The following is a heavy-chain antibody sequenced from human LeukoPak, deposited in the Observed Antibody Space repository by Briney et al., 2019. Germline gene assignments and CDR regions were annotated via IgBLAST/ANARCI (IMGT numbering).Heavy chain of an antibody. CDR2: ISGSGGST. Sequence: PGGSLRLSCAASGFTFSSYAMSWVRQAPGKGLEWVSAISGSGGSTYYADSVKGRFTISRDNSKNTLYLQMNSLRAEDTAVYYCAKDPYCGGDCYSRDYWGQGTLVTVSS. D-gene: IGHD2-21*02. CDR1: GFTFSSYA. CDR3: AKDPYCGGDCYSRDY. V-gene: IGHV3-23*01. J-gene: IGHJ4*02.